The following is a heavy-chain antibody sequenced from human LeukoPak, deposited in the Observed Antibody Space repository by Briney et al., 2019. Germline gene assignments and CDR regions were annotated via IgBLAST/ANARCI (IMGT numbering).Heavy chain of an antibody. V-gene: IGHV4-34*01. J-gene: IGHJ6*03. CDR2: ISYSGST. CDR1: GGYFSGFY. CDR3: AKGKAGHYHSVTDEYYYYMDV. Sequence: PSETLSLTCVVDGGYFSGFYWTWIRQAPGKGLEWIGEISYSGSTKYNPSLKSRVTIEVDTPKKQISLNLSSLTAADTAVYYCAKGKAGHYHSVTDEYYYYMDVWGKRTTVIVSS. D-gene: IGHD3-9*01.